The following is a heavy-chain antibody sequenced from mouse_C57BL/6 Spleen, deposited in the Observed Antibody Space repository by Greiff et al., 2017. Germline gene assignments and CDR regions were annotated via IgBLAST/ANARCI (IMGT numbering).Heavy chain of an antibody. CDR2: ISSGSSTI. CDR1: GFTFSDYG. V-gene: IGHV5-17*01. J-gene: IGHJ4*01. Sequence: EVKLMESGGGLVKPGGSLTLSCAASGFTFSDYGMHWVRQAPEKGLEWVAYISSGSSTIYYADTVKGRFTISRDNAKNTLFLQMTSLRSEDTAMYYCARAYPRGAMDYWGQGTSVTVSS. D-gene: IGHD2-10*01. CDR3: ARAYPRGAMDY.